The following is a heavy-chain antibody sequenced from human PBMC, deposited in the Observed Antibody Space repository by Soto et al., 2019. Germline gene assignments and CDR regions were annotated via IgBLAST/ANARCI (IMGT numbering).Heavy chain of an antibody. V-gene: IGHV4-34*01. D-gene: IGHD1-7*01. CDR1: GGSFSGYY. CDR3: ARSRTGTTYGGMDG. Sequence: SETLSLTCAVYGGSFSGYYWSRIRQPPGKGLEWIGEINHSGSTNYNPSLKSRVTISVDTSKNQFSLKLSSVTAADTAVYYCARSRTGTTYGGMDGWGQGTTVTVSS. CDR2: INHSGST. J-gene: IGHJ6*02.